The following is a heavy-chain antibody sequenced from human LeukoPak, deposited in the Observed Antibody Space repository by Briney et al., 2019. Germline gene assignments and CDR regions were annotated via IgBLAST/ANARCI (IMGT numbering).Heavy chain of an antibody. D-gene: IGHD2-15*01. J-gene: IGHJ4*02. Sequence: PGGSLRLSCAASGFTLSSYWMSWVRQAPGKGLEGVANIKQDGSEKYYVDSVKGRFTISRDNAKNSLYLQMNSLRHEDTAVYYCARDAEDIVVVVAVGIDYWGQGTLVTVSS. CDR3: ARDAEDIVVVVAVGIDY. CDR1: GFTLSSYW. CDR2: IKQDGSEK. V-gene: IGHV3-7*01.